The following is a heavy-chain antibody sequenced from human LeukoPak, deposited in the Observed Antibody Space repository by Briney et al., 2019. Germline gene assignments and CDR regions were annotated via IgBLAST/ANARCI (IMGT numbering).Heavy chain of an antibody. CDR3: ARDLHIVVVTAVFAFDI. Sequence: GGSLRLSCAASGFNFDDYAMHWVRQAPGKGLEWVSLITWDGDYTYYADSVRGRFTISRDNSENSLYLQMNSLRAEDTAVYYCARDLHIVVVTAVFAFDIWGQGTMVTVSS. J-gene: IGHJ3*02. D-gene: IGHD2-21*02. CDR1: GFNFDDYA. V-gene: IGHV3-43D*03. CDR2: ITWDGDYT.